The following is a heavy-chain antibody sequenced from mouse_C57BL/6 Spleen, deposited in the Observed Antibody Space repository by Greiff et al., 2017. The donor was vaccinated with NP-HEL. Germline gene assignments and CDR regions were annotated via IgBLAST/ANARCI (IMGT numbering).Heavy chain of an antibody. V-gene: IGHV1-80*01. Sequence: VQLQQSGAELVKPGASVKISCKASGYAFSSYWMNWVKQRPGKGLEWIGQIYPGDGDTNYNGKFKGKATLTADKSYSTAYMQLSSLTSEDSAVYFCARSLTGTGGNWYFDVWGTGTTVTVSS. CDR3: ARSLTGTGGNWYFDV. CDR1: GYAFSSYW. J-gene: IGHJ1*03. CDR2: IYPGDGDT. D-gene: IGHD4-1*01.